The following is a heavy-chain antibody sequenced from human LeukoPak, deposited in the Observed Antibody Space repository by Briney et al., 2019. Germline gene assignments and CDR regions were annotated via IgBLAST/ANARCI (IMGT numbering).Heavy chain of an antibody. CDR3: ARRYYDFWSGFIDP. J-gene: IGHJ5*02. D-gene: IGHD3-3*01. V-gene: IGHV4-59*08. Sequence: SETLSLTCTVSGGSISSHYWSWIRQPPGKGLEWIGYIYYSGSTNYNPSLKSRVTMSVDTSKNQFSLKLSSVTAADTAVYYCARRYYDFWSGFIDPWGQGTLVTVSS. CDR2: IYYSGST. CDR1: GGSISSHY.